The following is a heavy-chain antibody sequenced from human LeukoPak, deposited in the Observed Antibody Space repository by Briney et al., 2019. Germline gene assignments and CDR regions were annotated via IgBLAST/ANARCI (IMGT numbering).Heavy chain of an antibody. J-gene: IGHJ4*02. CDR1: GYTFTGYY. CDR3: ARQWYYDYVWGSYRYTETLDY. CDR2: INPNTGGT. V-gene: IGHV1-2*02. D-gene: IGHD3-16*02. Sequence: ASVKVSCKASGYTFTGYYMHWVRQAPGQGLEWMGWINPNTGGTNYAQKFQGRVTMTRDTSISTAYMELSRLRSDDTAVYYCARQWYYDYVWGSYRYTETLDYWGQGTLVTVSS.